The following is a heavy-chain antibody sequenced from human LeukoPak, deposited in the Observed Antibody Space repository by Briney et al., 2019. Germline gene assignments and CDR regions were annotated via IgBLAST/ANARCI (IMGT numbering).Heavy chain of an antibody. V-gene: IGHV3-21*01. Sequence: GGSLRLSCAASGFTFSSYSMKWVRQAPGKGLEWVSSISSSSSYIYYADSVKGRFTISRDNAKNSLYLQMNSLRAEDTAVYYCARVYSYDSSGYPLYFDYWGQGTLVTVSS. CDR2: ISSSSSYI. J-gene: IGHJ4*02. CDR3: ARVYSYDSSGYPLYFDY. CDR1: GFTFSSYS. D-gene: IGHD3-22*01.